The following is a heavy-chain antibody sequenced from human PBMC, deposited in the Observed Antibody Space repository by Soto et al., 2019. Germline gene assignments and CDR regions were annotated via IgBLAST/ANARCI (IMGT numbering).Heavy chain of an antibody. CDR1: WVSIPPRAKG. D-gene: IGHD5-12*01. V-gene: IGHV2-70*13. CDR3: ARIHGPSGNYDLDY. CDR2: IDWADDK. Sequence: SGPTLVDPPPNLPLTLPLSWVSIPPRAKGVGWVRQPPGKALEWLALIDWADDKYYSTSLKTRLTISKDTSKNQVVLTMTNVDPVDTATCYCARIHGPSGNYDLDYWGQGTLVTVSS. J-gene: IGHJ4*02.